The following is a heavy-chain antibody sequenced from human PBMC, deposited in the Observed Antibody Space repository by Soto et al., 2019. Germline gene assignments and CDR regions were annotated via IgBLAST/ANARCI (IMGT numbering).Heavy chain of an antibody. CDR2: IYSGTST. CDR1: GFTVSSNY. CDR3: ARVVGNSGYDY. Sequence: GGSLRLSCAASGFTVSSNYMGWVRQPPGKGLEWVSLIYSGTSTYYADSVKGRFTISRDNSKNTLYLQMNSLRAEDTAVYYCARVVGNSGYDYWGQGTLVTVSS. V-gene: IGHV3-66*01. D-gene: IGHD1-26*01. J-gene: IGHJ4*02.